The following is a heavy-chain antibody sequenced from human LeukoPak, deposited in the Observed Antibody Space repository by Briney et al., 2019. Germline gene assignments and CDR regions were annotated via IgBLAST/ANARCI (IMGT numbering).Heavy chain of an antibody. CDR3: ATAAEDTRGHYQGFEY. J-gene: IGHJ4*02. CDR2: ISWNSGSI. CDR1: GFTFDDYA. Sequence: PGGSLRLSCAASGFTFDDYAMHWVRQAPGKGLEWVSGISWNSGSIGYADSVKGRFTISRDNAKHSLYLEMNRLTADDTAFYYCATAAEDTRGHYQGFEYWGQGTLVTVSS. V-gene: IGHV3-9*01. D-gene: IGHD3-22*01.